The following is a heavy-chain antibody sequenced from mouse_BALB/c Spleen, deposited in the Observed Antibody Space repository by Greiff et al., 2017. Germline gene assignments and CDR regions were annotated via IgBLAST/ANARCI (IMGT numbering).Heavy chain of an antibody. J-gene: IGHJ2*01. CDR1: GYTFTSYW. D-gene: IGHD2-14*01. Sequence: QVQLQQSGAELAKPGASVKMSCKASGYTFTSYWMHWVKQRPGQGLEWIGYINPSTGYTEYNQKFKDKATLTADKSSSTAYMQLSSLTSEDSAVYYCARGGTLLVRRDYWGQGTTLTVSS. V-gene: IGHV1-7*01. CDR3: ARGGTLLVRRDY. CDR2: INPSTGYT.